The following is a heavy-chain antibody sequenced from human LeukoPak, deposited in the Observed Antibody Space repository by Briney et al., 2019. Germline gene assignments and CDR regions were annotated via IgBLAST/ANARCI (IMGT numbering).Heavy chain of an antibody. J-gene: IGHJ4*02. CDR3: SRGLHDYGDSNYYFDQ. CDR2: IRKKGYGETT. V-gene: IGHV3-49*03. Sequence: PSGGSLRLSCTASGFTFGDDAWSWFRQAPGKGREWICFIRKKGYGETTDYAASVRGRFTISRDDAKSIAYLQMNSLKTEDTALYYCSRGLHDYGDSNYYFDQWGRGTLVTVSS. CDR1: GFTFGDDA. D-gene: IGHD4-17*01.